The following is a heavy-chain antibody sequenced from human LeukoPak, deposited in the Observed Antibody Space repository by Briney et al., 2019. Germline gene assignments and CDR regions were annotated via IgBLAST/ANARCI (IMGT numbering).Heavy chain of an antibody. V-gene: IGHV4-39*01. J-gene: IGHJ5*02. CDR3: ARTENYIPEDCFDP. D-gene: IGHD5-24*01. CDR2: ICYSGST. CDR1: GGSFSGYC. Sequence: PSETLSLTCAVYGGSFSGYCWGWIRQPPGKGLEWIGSICYSGSTFYNPSLKSRVTLSVDTSKNQFSLKLSSVTAADTALYYCARTENYIPEDCFDPWGQGTLVTVSS.